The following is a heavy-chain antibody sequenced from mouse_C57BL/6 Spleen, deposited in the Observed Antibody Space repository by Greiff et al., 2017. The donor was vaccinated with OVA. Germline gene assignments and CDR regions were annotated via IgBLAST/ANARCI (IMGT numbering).Heavy chain of an antibody. D-gene: IGHD3-3*01. V-gene: IGHV1-15*01. J-gene: IGHJ3*01. CDR1: GYPFTDYE. CDR2: FDPATGGS. CDR3: TRGGDRGFAY. Sequence: QVQLQQSGAALVRPGASVTLSCKASGYPFTDYEMHWLKQTPVHGLEWIGAFDPATGGSAYNQKFKGKAILTADKSSSTAYMELRSLTSEDSAVYYCTRGGDRGFAYWGQGTLVTVSA.